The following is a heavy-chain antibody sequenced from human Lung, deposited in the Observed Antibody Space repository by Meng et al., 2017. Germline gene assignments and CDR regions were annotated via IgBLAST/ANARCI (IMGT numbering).Heavy chain of an antibody. V-gene: IGHV4-34*01. Sequence: QPPGKGLECIGKSLILEAPATSHNPSLRSRVTMSVDTSKKQVPPKLSSVTAADTAVYYCASFDHIPRRNYFDYWGQGTLVTVSS. J-gene: IGHJ4*02. CDR3: ASFDHIPRRNYFDY. D-gene: IGHD2-21*01. CDR2: SLILEAP.